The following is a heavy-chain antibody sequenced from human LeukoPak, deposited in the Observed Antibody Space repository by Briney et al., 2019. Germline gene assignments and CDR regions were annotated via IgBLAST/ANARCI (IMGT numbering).Heavy chain of an antibody. J-gene: IGHJ4*02. D-gene: IGHD3-22*01. Sequence: GGSLRLSSAVSGITLSNYGMSWVRQAPGKGLEWVAGISESGGRTNYADSVKGRFTISRDNPENTLYLQMNSLRAEDTAVYFCAKRGVVIRVILVGFHKEAYYFDSWGQGALVTVSS. CDR1: GITLSNYG. CDR3: AKRGVVIRVILVGFHKEAYYFDS. V-gene: IGHV3-23*01. CDR2: ISESGGRT.